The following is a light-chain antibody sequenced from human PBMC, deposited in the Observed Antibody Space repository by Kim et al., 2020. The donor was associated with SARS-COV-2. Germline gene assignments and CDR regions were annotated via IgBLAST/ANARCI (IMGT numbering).Light chain of an antibody. CDR2: GDN. CDR3: ATWDDSLNGGV. Sequence: QSVLTQPPSASGTPGQRVTISCSGSSSNIGSNPVNWFQHLPGTAPRLLIYGDNQRPSGVPDRFSASKSGTSASLAISWLQSEDETYYYCATWDDSLNGGVFGGGTKLTVL. V-gene: IGLV1-44*01. J-gene: IGLJ3*02. CDR1: SSNIGSNP.